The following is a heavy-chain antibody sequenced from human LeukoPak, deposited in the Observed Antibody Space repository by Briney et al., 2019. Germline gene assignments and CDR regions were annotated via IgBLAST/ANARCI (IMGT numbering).Heavy chain of an antibody. J-gene: IGHJ3*02. CDR1: GGSFSDYY. D-gene: IGHD2-2*01. CDR3: ARQKCTSTSCLTKNAFDI. Sequence: SETLSLTCAVYGGSFSDYYWTWIRQTPGKGLEWIGEMSPSGSSNYNPSLKSRVTISVDTSKNQFSLDLSSVTAADTAVYYCARQKCTSTSCLTKNAFDIWGQGTMVTVSS. V-gene: IGHV4-34*01. CDR2: MSPSGSS.